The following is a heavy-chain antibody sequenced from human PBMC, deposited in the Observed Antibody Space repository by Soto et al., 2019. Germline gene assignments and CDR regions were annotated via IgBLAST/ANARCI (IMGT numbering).Heavy chain of an antibody. D-gene: IGHD1-1*01. Sequence: QVQLVQSGAEVKKPGASVKVSCKASGYTFTSYGISWVRQAPGQGLEWMGWISAYNGNTNYAQKLQGRVTMTTDTXTXXAYMELRSLRSDDTAVYYCARDDDEGGWPGEAFDIWGQGTMVTVSS. V-gene: IGHV1-18*01. CDR1: GYTFTSYG. CDR2: ISAYNGNT. CDR3: ARDDDEGGWPGEAFDI. J-gene: IGHJ3*02.